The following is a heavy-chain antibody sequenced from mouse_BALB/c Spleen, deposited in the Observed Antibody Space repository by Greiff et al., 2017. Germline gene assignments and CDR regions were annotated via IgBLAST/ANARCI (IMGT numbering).Heavy chain of an antibody. CDR1: GFTFTDYY. CDR2: IRNKANGYTT. CDR3: ARYYDTDYYAMDY. V-gene: IGHV7-3*02. D-gene: IGHD2-4*01. Sequence: EVKLVESGGGLVQPGGSLRLSCATSGFTFTDYYMSWVRQPPGKALEWLGFIRNKANGYTTEYSASVKGRFTISRDNSQSILYLQMNTLGAEDSATYYCARYYDTDYYAMDYWGQGTSVTVSS. J-gene: IGHJ4*01.